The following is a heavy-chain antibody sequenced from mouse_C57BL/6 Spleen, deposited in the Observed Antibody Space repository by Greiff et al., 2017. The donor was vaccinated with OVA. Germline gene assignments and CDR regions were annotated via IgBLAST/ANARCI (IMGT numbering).Heavy chain of an antibody. J-gene: IGHJ3*01. CDR1: GYTFTGYW. CDR3: ASGPYYSNPAWFAY. Sequence: QVQLQQSGAELMKPGASVKLSCKATGYTFTGYWIEWVKQRPGHGLEWIGELLPGSGSTNYNEKFKGKATFTADTSSNTAYMQLRSLTTEDSAIYYCASGPYYSNPAWFAYWGQGTLVTVSA. V-gene: IGHV1-9*01. CDR2: LLPGSGST. D-gene: IGHD2-5*01.